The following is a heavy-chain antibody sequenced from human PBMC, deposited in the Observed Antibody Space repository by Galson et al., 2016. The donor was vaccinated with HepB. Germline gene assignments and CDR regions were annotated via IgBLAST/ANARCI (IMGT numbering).Heavy chain of an antibody. CDR3: ARDYVVPATTPDGFDY. V-gene: IGHV1-3*01. Sequence: SVKVSCKASGYTFTNYAMHWVRQAPGQRLEWMGWINAGNGNTKYSQKFQGRVTITRDTSASTAYMELGSLRSEDTAVYYCARDYVVPATTPDGFDYWGQGTLVTVSS. D-gene: IGHD2-2*01. CDR1: GYTFTNYA. J-gene: IGHJ4*02. CDR2: INAGNGNT.